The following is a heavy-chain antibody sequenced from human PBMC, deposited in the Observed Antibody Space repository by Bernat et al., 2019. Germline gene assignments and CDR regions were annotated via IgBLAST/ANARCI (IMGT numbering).Heavy chain of an antibody. D-gene: IGHD1-26*01. V-gene: IGHV1-3*05. CDR1: GYTFTSYA. CDR2: INAGNGNT. Sequence: QVQLVQSGAEEKKPGASVKVSCKASGYTFTSYAMHWVRQAPGQRLEWMGWINAGNGNTKYSQRFQGRVTITRDTSASTAYMELSSLSSEDTAVYYCARATGWENNYFDYWGQGTLVTVSS. J-gene: IGHJ4*02. CDR3: ARATGWENNYFDY.